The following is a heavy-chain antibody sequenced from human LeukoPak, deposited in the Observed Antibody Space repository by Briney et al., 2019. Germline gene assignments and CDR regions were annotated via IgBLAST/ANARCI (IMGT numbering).Heavy chain of an antibody. D-gene: IGHD1-26*01. J-gene: IGHJ4*02. CDR2: ISWNSGSI. V-gene: IGHV3-9*01. Sequence: GGSLRLSCAASGFTFDDYAMHWVRQAPGKGLEWVSGISWNSGSIGYADSVKGRFTISRDNAKNSLYLQMNSLRAEDTALYYCAKAKMPYSGSYPFDYWGQGTLVTVSS. CDR1: GFTFDDYA. CDR3: AKAKMPYSGSYPFDY.